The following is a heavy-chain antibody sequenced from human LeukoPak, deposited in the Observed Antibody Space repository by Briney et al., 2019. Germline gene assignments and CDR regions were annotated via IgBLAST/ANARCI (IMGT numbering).Heavy chain of an antibody. CDR1: GGSISSYY. D-gene: IGHD4-23*01. V-gene: IGHV4-59*01. J-gene: IGHJ6*03. CDR2: IYYNRST. Sequence: SETLSLTCTVSGGSISSYYWSWIRQPPGKGLEWVGDIYYNRSTNYNPSLKSRVTISVDTSKNQFSLKLSSVTAADTAVYYCARVGGGNSGFRYYYYYMDVWGKGTTVTVSS. CDR3: ARVGGGNSGFRYYYYYMDV.